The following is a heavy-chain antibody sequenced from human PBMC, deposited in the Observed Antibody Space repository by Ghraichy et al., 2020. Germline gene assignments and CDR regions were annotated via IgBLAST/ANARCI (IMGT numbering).Heavy chain of an antibody. V-gene: IGHV3-7*03. CDR1: GFTFSSFW. D-gene: IGHD6-19*01. CDR3: ARGGGWYGGDY. J-gene: IGHJ4*02. Sequence: GGSLRLSCVASGFTFSSFWMSWVRQAPGKGLEWVADIKQDGSEKSYVDSVKGRFTISRDNATNSVFLQLNSLRVEDTAVYFCARGGGWYGGDYWGQGTLVTVSS. CDR2: IKQDGSEK.